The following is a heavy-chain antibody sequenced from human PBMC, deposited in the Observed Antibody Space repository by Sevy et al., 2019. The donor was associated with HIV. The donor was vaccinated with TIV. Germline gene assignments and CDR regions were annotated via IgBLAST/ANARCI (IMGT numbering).Heavy chain of an antibody. J-gene: IGHJ6*02. Sequence: GGSLRLSCAASGFTFSSYAMSWVRQAPGKGLEWVSAISGSGGSTYYADSVKGRFTISRDNSKNTLYRQMNSLKAEDMAVYYCAKVYCSGGSCYSYYYYYGMDVWGQGTTVTVSS. CDR3: AKVYCSGGSCYSYYYYYGMDV. V-gene: IGHV3-23*01. CDR2: ISGSGGST. D-gene: IGHD2-15*01. CDR1: GFTFSSYA.